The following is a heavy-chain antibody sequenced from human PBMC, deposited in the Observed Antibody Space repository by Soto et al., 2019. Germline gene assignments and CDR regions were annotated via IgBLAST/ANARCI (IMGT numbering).Heavy chain of an antibody. CDR2: MNPNSGNT. D-gene: IGHD6-19*01. CDR3: ARGHSPWLDYYFDY. CDR1: GYTFTSYD. Sequence: QVQLVQSGAEVKKPGASVKVSCKAAGYTFTSYDINWVRQATGQGLEWMGWMNPNSGNTGYAQKFQGRVTMTRNTSISTAYMELSSLRSEDTAVYYCARGHSPWLDYYFDYWGQGTLVTVSS. J-gene: IGHJ4*02. V-gene: IGHV1-8*01.